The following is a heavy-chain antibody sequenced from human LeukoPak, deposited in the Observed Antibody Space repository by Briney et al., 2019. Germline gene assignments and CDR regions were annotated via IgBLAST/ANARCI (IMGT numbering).Heavy chain of an antibody. Sequence: SETLSLTCTVSGGSISTSSYCWGWIRQPPGKGLEWIGTIYYSGSTYYNPSLKSRVTISVDTFKNQFSLKLSSVTAADTAVYYCARHVSANSGYDYVLPLYYYYYMDVWGKGTTVTVSS. V-gene: IGHV4-39*01. J-gene: IGHJ6*03. D-gene: IGHD5-12*01. CDR3: ARHVSANSGYDYVLPLYYYYYMDV. CDR1: GGSISTSSYC. CDR2: IYYSGST.